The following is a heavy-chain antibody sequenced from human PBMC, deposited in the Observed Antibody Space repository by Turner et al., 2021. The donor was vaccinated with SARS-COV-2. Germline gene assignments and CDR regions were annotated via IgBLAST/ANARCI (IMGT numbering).Heavy chain of an antibody. CDR1: GFSLNTSGMH. CDR2: IDWDDET. V-gene: IGHV2-70*04. J-gene: IGHJ6*02. D-gene: IGHD1-1*01. Sequence: QVTLKESGPALVKPTQTLTLTCACSGFSLNTSGMHVNWIRQPPGKDLEWLVRIDWDDETLYNADPKKRLTTTNDTNNNQALHKMTNMDPVDTTTYYCSGTTVAGLGMDVWGQGTPVTVSS. CDR3: SGTTVAGLGMDV.